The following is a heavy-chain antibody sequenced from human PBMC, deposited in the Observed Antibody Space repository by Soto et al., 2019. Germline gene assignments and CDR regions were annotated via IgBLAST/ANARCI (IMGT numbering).Heavy chain of an antibody. CDR2: LSDSADRT. J-gene: IGHJ4*02. CDR1: GFTFSGYA. D-gene: IGHD6-13*01. Sequence: SGFTFSGYAMSWVRQAPGTGLEWVSALSDSADRTYYADSVKGRFTISRDNSKNTLYLQMNSLRAEDTAVYYCAKDRTYSDSWPSGPFDYWGQGTLVTVSS. CDR3: AKDRTYSDSWPSGPFDY. V-gene: IGHV3-23*01.